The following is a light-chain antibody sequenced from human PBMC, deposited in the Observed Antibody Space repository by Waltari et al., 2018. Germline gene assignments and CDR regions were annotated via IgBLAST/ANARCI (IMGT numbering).Light chain of an antibody. CDR3: SSYASSTTPL. Sequence: QSALTQPASVSGSPGQSITISCTGTSSDVGGYNYVSWYQQHPGKAPKLMIFDVSDLPSGVSNRFSGSKSGNTASLTISGLQVEDEADYYCSSYASSTTPLFGGGTKLTVL. CDR1: SSDVGGYNY. J-gene: IGLJ3*02. CDR2: DVS. V-gene: IGLV2-14*03.